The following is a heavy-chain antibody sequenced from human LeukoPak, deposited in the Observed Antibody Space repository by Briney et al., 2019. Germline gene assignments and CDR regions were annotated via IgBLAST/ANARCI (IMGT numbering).Heavy chain of an antibody. D-gene: IGHD5-18*01. Sequence: GGSLRLSCAASGFTFNNYWVTWVRQAPGKGLEWVAHIHESGSYQNYVDSVRGRFTVSRDNTKRVLYLQMDSLRAEDTAVYYCARDIPGGASFLDQWGQGTLVTVSS. CDR1: GFTFNNYW. CDR2: IHESGSYQ. J-gene: IGHJ5*02. CDR3: ARDIPGGASFLDQ. V-gene: IGHV3-7*01.